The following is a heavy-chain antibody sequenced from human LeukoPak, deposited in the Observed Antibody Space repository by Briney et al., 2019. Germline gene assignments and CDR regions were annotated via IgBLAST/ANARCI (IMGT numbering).Heavy chain of an antibody. J-gene: IGHJ6*03. CDR1: GYTLTELS. CDR3: ASEGWGYCSSTSCLNYYYYYYMDV. V-gene: IGHV1-24*01. CDR2: FDPEDGET. Sequence: ASVKVSCKVSGYTLTELSMHWVRQAPGKGLEWMGGFDPEDGETIYAQKFQGRVTITADESTSTAYMELSSLRSEDTAVYYCASEGWGYCSSTSCLNYYYYYYMDVWGKGTTVTVSS. D-gene: IGHD2-2*01.